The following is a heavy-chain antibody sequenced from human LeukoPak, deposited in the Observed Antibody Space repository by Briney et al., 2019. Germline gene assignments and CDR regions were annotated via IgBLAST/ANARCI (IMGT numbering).Heavy chain of an antibody. CDR2: INPNSGGT. D-gene: IGHD3-22*01. V-gene: IGHV1-2*02. CDR3: ARDLLYYDIAGD. Sequence: ASVKVSCKASGYTFTGYYMHWVRQAPGQGLEWMGWINPNSGGTNYAQKFQGRVTMTRDTSISTAYMELSRLRSDDTAVYYCARDLLYYDIAGDWGQGTLVTVSS. CDR1: GYTFTGYY. J-gene: IGHJ4*02.